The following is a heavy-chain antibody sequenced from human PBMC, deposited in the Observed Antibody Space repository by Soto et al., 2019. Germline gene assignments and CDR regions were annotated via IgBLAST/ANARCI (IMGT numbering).Heavy chain of an antibody. Sequence: GGSLRLSCAASGFTFSSFAMNWVRQAQGKGLEWVSGISDSGAITYYADSVKGRFTISRDNSKNTLFLHMNSLRTDDAAVYFCARPDRDGYNYDYWGQGTLVTVSS. CDR1: GFTFSSFA. V-gene: IGHV3-23*01. CDR2: ISDSGAIT. J-gene: IGHJ4*01. CDR3: ARPDRDGYNYDY. D-gene: IGHD5-12*01.